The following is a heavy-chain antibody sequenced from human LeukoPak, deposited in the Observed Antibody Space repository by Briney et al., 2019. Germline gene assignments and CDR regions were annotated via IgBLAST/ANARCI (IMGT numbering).Heavy chain of an antibody. D-gene: IGHD5-18*01. CDR3: ARGRVDTAIVDYYYGMDV. V-gene: IGHV1-18*01. CDR2: ISAYNGNT. Sequence: GASVKVSCKASGYTFTSYGISWVRQAPGQGLEWMGWISAYNGNTNYAQKLQGRVTMTTDTSTSTAYMELRSLRSDDTAVYYCARGRVDTAIVDYYYGMDVWGQGTTVTVSS. J-gene: IGHJ6*02. CDR1: GYTFTSYG.